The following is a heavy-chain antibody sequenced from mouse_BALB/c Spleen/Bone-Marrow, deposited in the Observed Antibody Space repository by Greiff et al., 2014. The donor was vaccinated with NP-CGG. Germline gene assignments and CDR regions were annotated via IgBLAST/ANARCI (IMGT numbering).Heavy chain of an antibody. CDR3: AREGVDYFDY. Sequence: EVQLQQSGPELVKPGASVKMPCKASGYTFTSYVMHWVKQKPGQGLEWIGYINPYNDGTKYNEKFKGKARLTSDKSPSTAYMELSSLTSEDSAVYYCAREGVDYFDYWGQGTTLTVSS. J-gene: IGHJ2*01. V-gene: IGHV1-14*01. CDR1: GYTFTSYV. CDR2: INPYNDGT.